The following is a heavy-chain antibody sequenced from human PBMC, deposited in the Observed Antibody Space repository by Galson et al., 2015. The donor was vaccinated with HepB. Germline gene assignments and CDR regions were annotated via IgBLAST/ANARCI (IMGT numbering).Heavy chain of an antibody. J-gene: IGHJ6*03. CDR2: ISGSGGST. D-gene: IGHD2-21*01. CDR3: AKVDCGGDCSAGYYYYYMDV. CDR1: GFTFSSYA. Sequence: SLRLSCAASGFTFSSYAMSWVRQAPGKGLEWVSAISGSGGSTYYADSVKGRFTISRDNSKNTLYLQMNSLRAEDTAVYYCAKVDCGGDCSAGYYYYYMDVWGKGTTVTVSS. V-gene: IGHV3-23*01.